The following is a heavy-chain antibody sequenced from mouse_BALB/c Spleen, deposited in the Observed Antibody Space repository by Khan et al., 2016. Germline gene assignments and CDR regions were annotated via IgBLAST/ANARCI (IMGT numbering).Heavy chain of an antibody. CDR2: INTNTGEP. D-gene: IGHD1-1*01. CDR1: GYTFTNYG. CDR3: AEDYYGSNWFAY. Sequence: QIQLVQSGPELKKPGETVKISCKASGYTFTNYGMNWVKQAPGKGLKWMGWINTNTGEPTYAEEFKGRFAFSLETSASTAYLQINNLKNEDTATXFCAEDYYGSNWFAYGGQGTLVTVSA. J-gene: IGHJ3*01. V-gene: IGHV9-3*02.